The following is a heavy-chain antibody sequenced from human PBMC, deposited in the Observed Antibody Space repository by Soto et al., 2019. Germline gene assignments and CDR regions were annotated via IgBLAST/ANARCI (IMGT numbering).Heavy chain of an antibody. V-gene: IGHV4-30-2*01. CDR3: AAGGGLPRYY. Sequence: QLQLQESGSGLVKPSQTLSLTCAVSGGSISSGGYSWSWIGQPPGKGLEWIGYIYHSGSTYYNPPLKSRVTISVDRSKNQFSLKLSSVTAADTAVYYCAAGGGLPRYYWGQGTLVTVSS. D-gene: IGHD5-12*01. CDR1: GGSISSGGYS. J-gene: IGHJ4*02. CDR2: IYHSGST.